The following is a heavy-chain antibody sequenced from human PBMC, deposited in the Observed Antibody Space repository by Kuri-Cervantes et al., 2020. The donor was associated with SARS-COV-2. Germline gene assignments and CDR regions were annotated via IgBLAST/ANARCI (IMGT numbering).Heavy chain of an antibody. Sequence: ASVKVSCKASGYTFTGYYMHWVRQAPGQGLEWMGWINPNSGGTNYAQKFQGRVTMTREPSISTAYMELSRLRSDDTAVYYCARDTQQYYDFWSGYYNWFDPWGQGTLVTVSS. D-gene: IGHD3-3*01. V-gene: IGHV1-2*02. CDR3: ARDTQQYYDFWSGYYNWFDP. J-gene: IGHJ5*02. CDR2: INPNSGGT. CDR1: GYTFTGYY.